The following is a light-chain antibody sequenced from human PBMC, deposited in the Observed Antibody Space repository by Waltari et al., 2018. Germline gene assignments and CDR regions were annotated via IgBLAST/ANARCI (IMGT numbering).Light chain of an antibody. CDR3: AAWDDSLNGHWV. J-gene: IGLJ2*01. Sequence: QSVLAQPPSVSGTPGQRVTISCAGSNSNVGSNVVNWYHQFPGTAPKPLIYRNNQRPSGVPDRFSGSKSGTSASLAISGLQSEDEADYYCAAWDDSLNGHWVFGGGTKVTVL. CDR2: RNN. CDR1: NSNVGSNV. V-gene: IGLV1-44*01.